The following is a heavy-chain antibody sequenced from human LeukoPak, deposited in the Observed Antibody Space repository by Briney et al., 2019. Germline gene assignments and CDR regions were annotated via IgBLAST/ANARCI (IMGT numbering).Heavy chain of an antibody. D-gene: IGHD3-3*02. CDR1: GDSITSSSYY. CDR3: ARDLRSLAMNDI. Sequence: PSETLSLTCTVSGDSITSSSYYWGWIRQPPGKGLEWIGSVYYSGRTNKNPSVKSRATISIDTSKNQFSLKLSSVTAADTAVYYCARDLRSLAMNDIWGPGTMVTVSS. V-gene: IGHV4-39*07. J-gene: IGHJ3*02. CDR2: VYYSGRT.